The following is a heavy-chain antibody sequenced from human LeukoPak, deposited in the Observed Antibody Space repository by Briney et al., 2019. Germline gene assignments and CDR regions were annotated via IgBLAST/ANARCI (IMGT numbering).Heavy chain of an antibody. CDR2: IYHSGST. Sequence: SVGHCGRWILKTPGKGLEWIGYIYHSGSTYYNPSLKSRVTISVDRSKNQFSLKLSSVTAADTAVYYCARGPYCGGDCYLFDPWGQGTLVTVSS. CDR3: ARGPYCGGDCYLFDP. J-gene: IGHJ5*02. CDR1: SVGHC. D-gene: IGHD2-21*02. V-gene: IGHV4-30-2*01.